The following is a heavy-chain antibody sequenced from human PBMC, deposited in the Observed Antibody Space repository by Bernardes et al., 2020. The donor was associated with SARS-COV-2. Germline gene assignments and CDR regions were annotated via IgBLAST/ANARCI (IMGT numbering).Heavy chain of an antibody. Sequence: GGSLRLSCVASGFTFNTYAMHWVRQAPGKGLEYVSAISSNRGSTYHANSVRGRFTISRDNSKNTLYLHMGSLRPEDMAVYYCARGLRGFHYMDVWGKGTTVTVSS. J-gene: IGHJ6*03. CDR1: GFTFNTYA. CDR3: ARGLRGFHYMDV. CDR2: ISSNRGST. V-gene: IGHV3-64*01.